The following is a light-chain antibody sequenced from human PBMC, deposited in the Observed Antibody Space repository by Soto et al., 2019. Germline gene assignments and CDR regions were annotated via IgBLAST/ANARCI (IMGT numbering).Light chain of an antibody. J-gene: IGKJ1*01. CDR3: QQYNSYRT. V-gene: IGKV1-5*01. CDR2: DAS. Sequence: DIQMTQSPSSLSASVGDRCSIACQASQDISNYLNWYQQKPGKAPKLLIYDASSLESGVPSRFSGSGSGTEFTLTISSLQPDDFATYYCQQYNSYRTFGQGTKVDIK. CDR1: QDISNY.